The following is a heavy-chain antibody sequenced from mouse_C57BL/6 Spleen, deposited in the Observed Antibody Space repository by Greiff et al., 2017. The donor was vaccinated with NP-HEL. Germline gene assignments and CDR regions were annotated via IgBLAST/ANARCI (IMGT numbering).Heavy chain of an antibody. J-gene: IGHJ3*01. D-gene: IGHD1-1*01. Sequence: EVQGVESGGGLVKPGGSLKLSCAASGFTFSSYAMSWVRQTPEKRLEWVATISDGGSYTYYPDNVKGRFTISRDNAKNNLYLQMSHLKSEDTAMYYCARDTTGSSSAWFAYWGQGTLVTVSA. CDR2: ISDGGSYT. CDR1: GFTFSSYA. CDR3: ARDTTGSSSAWFAY. V-gene: IGHV5-4*01.